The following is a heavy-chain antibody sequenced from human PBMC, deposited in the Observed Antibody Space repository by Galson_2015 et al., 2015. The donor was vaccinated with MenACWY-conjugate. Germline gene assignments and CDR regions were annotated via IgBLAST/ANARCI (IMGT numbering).Heavy chain of an antibody. CDR2: TPARNGHT. CDR1: GYTFPTYA. D-gene: IGHD2-2*01. J-gene: IGHJ6*02. Sequence: SVKPSCTASGYTFPTYAMHWVRPAPGQRLERLRWTPARNGHTQYSQKFQGRGTITSDTSASTAYMELSSLRSEDTAVYYCAREIVVAPAASWGDYYYGMDVWGQGTTVTVSS. V-gene: IGHV1-3*01. CDR3: AREIVVAPAASWGDYYYGMDV.